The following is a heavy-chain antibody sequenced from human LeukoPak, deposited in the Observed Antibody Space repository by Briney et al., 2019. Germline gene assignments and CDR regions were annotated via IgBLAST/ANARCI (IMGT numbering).Heavy chain of an antibody. V-gene: IGHV4-34*01. CDR2: INHSVST. Sequence: SETLSLTCAVYGGSFSGYYWSWIRQPPGKGLEWIGEINHSVSTNYNPSLKSRVTISVDTSKNQFSLKLSSVTAADTAVYYCARVYHYYGSGSYYTHDAFDIWGQGTMVTVSS. CDR3: ARVYHYYGSGSYYTHDAFDI. CDR1: GGSFSGYY. D-gene: IGHD3-10*01. J-gene: IGHJ3*02.